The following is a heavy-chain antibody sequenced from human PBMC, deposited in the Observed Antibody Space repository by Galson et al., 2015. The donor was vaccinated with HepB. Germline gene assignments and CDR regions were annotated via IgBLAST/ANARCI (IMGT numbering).Heavy chain of an antibody. CDR1: GLTFSGYT. D-gene: IGHD2-8*01. CDR2: ISTNGATT. J-gene: IGHJ3*02. V-gene: IGHV3-48*04. Sequence: SLRLSCAASGLTFSGYTMNWVRQSPGRGLQWVSSISTNGATTYYTDSVKGRFTVSRDNARNSVSLQMTSLTAEDSAVYFCTKTKFGNGAYWTFEIWGPGTLVTVSS. CDR3: TKTKFGNGAYWTFEI.